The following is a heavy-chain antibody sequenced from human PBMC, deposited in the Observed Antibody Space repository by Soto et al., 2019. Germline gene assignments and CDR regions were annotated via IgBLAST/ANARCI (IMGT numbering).Heavy chain of an antibody. CDR1: GYSFTTYW. CDR2: IDPTDSYT. CDR3: ARTRRGYSHIGS. D-gene: IGHD5-18*01. V-gene: IGHV5-10-1*01. Sequence: PGESLKISCQASGYSFTTYWISWVRQMPGKGLEWMGRIDPTDSYTRYSPSFEGHVTFSVDKSISTAYVQWSSLKASDSAMYFCARTRRGYSHIGSWGQGAPVTSPQ. J-gene: IGHJ4*02.